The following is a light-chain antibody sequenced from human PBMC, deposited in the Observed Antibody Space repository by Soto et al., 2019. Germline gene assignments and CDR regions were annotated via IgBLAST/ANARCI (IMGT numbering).Light chain of an antibody. CDR2: KAS. CDR3: QQYSSFPWT. Sequence: DIQMTQSPSILSASVGDIVTITCRASQSIGSWLAWYQQTEGKAPKVLIYKASNLERGVPSRFSGSGSGTEFTITISRLKAADFATYYCQQYSSFPWTFGQGTKVDIK. J-gene: IGKJ1*01. V-gene: IGKV1-5*03. CDR1: QSIGSW.